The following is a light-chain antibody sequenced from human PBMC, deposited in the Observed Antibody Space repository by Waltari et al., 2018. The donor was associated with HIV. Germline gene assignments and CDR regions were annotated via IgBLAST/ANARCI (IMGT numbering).Light chain of an antibody. CDR2: TNT. CDR1: TSNIGAGYD. V-gene: IGLV1-40*01. CDR3: QSYDSSLSASV. J-gene: IGLJ3*02. Sequence: QSVLSQPPSVSGAPGQRVTISCTGSTSNIGAGYDVHWYQLLPGTAPKLLIYTNTYRPSGVPGRFSGCKSDTSASLAITGLQAEDAADYYCQSYDSSLSASVFGGGTKLTVL.